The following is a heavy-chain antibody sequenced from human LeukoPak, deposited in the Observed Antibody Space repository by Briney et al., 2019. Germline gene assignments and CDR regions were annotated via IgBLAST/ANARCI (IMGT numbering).Heavy chain of an antibody. CDR3: AKAYGGSSFDY. Sequence: PGGSLRLSCAASGFSFSTYAMNWVRQAPGKGLEWVSAISYGADSTYYADSVKGRFTISRDNSKNTLYLQMNSLRAEDTAVYFCAKAYGGSSFDYWGQGTLVTVSS. CDR1: GFSFSTYA. V-gene: IGHV3-23*01. D-gene: IGHD2-15*01. CDR2: ISYGADST. J-gene: IGHJ4*02.